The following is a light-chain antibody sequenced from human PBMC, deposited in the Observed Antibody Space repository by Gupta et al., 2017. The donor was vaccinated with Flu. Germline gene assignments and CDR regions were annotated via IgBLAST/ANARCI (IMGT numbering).Light chain of an antibody. CDR1: SSDVGGYNY. Sequence: QSALTQPASVSGSPGQSITISCTGTSSDVGGYNYVSWYQQHPGKAPKLMIYEVSNRPSGVSNRFSGSKPGNTASLTISGLQAEDEADYYCSSYTSGTTLVVFGGGTKLTVL. J-gene: IGLJ2*01. CDR2: EVS. V-gene: IGLV2-14*01. CDR3: SSYTSGTTLVV.